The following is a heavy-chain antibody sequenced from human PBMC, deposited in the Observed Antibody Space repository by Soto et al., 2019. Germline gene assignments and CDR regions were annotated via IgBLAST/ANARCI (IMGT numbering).Heavy chain of an antibody. D-gene: IGHD3-10*01. Sequence: PGGSLRLSCVVSGVTFSNSDMQWVRQAPGKGLEWVGRIKSKTDGGTTDYAAPVKGRFTISRDDSENTLYLQMNSLKTEDTAVYYCTTTYGSGPWGQGTLVTVSS. CDR1: GVTFSNSD. V-gene: IGHV3-15*01. CDR3: TTTYGSGP. CDR2: IKSKTDGGTT. J-gene: IGHJ5*02.